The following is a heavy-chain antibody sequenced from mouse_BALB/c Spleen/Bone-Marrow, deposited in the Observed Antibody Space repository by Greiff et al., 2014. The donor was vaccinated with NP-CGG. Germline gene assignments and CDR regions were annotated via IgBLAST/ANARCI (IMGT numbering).Heavy chain of an antibody. D-gene: IGHD1-3*01. J-gene: IGHJ4*01. CDR3: VLYTYYAMDY. V-gene: IGHV1S45*01. CDR2: INPYNDYT. CDR1: GYTFTNHH. Sequence: DVKLQESGAELVRPGAPVEISCKAFGYTFTNHHINWVKQRPGQGLDWIGYINPYNDYTSYNQKFKGKATLTVDKSSSTAYMELSSLTSEDSAVYYCVLYTYYAMDYWGQGTSVTVSS.